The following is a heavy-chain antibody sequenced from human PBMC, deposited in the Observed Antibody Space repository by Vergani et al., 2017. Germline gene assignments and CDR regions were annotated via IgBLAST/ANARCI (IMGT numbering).Heavy chain of an antibody. J-gene: IGHJ1*01. CDR2: ISWNSGSI. CDR3: ARSSASGGGDRRILQH. Sequence: EVQLVESGGGLVQPGRSLRLSCAASGFTFDDYAMHWVRQAPGKGLEWVSGISWNSGSIGYADSVKGRFTISRDNAKNSLYLQMNSLRAEDTALYYCARSSASGGGDRRILQHWGQGTLVTVSS. V-gene: IGHV3-9*01. CDR1: GFTFDDYA. D-gene: IGHD2-21*01.